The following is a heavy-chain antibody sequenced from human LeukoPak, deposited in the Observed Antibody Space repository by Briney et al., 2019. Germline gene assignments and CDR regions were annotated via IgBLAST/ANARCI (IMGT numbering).Heavy chain of an antibody. D-gene: IGHD3-10*01. J-gene: IGHJ4*02. CDR1: GGSISTYY. CDR2: IYYSGNT. V-gene: IGHV4-59*01. Sequence: SETLSLTCTVSGGSISTYYWSWIRQPPGKRLEWIGYIYYSGNTNYNPSLKSRVTISIDTSKNQFSLKVNSVTAADTAVYYCARASLPSMVQGVCFEYWGQGTLVTVSS. CDR3: ARASLPSMVQGVCFEY.